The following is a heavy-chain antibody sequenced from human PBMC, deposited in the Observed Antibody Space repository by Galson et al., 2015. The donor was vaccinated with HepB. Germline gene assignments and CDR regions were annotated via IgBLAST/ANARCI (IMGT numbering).Heavy chain of an antibody. Sequence: SLRLSCAASGFTFSSYAMSWVRQAPGKGLEWVSLISGSGGNTYYADSVKGRFTISRDNSKNTLYLQMNSLRAEDTAVYYCAILWAAGSDNWGQGTLVTVSS. CDR1: GFTFSSYA. CDR3: AILWAAGSDN. CDR2: ISGSGGNT. V-gene: IGHV3-23*01. J-gene: IGHJ4*02. D-gene: IGHD6-13*01.